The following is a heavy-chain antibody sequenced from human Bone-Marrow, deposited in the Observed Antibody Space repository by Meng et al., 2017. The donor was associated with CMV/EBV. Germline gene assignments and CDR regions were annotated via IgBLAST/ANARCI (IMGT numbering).Heavy chain of an antibody. V-gene: IGHV5-51*01. CDR2: IYPGDSDT. Sequence: GGSLKISRKGSGYSFTSYWIGWVRQMPGKGLEWMGIIYPGDSDTRYSPSFQGQVTISADKSLSTAYLQWSSLKASDTAMYYCARQPGLKGDAFDIWGQGTMVTVSS. CDR1: GYSFTSYW. CDR3: ARQPGLKGDAFDI. J-gene: IGHJ3*02. D-gene: IGHD1-14*01.